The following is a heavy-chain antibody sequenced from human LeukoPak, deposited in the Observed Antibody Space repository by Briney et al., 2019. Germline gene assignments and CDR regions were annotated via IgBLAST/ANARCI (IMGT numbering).Heavy chain of an antibody. J-gene: IGHJ5*01. D-gene: IGHD3-10*01. Sequence: ASVKVSCKASGYTFTSYDINWVRQATGEGLEWMGWMSPNSGDTGYAQKFQGRVTMTRDTSINIAYMELSSLRSEDTAVYYCARVGLRGSGTHHDWFDSWGQGTLITVSS. V-gene: IGHV1-8*01. CDR3: ARVGLRGSGTHHDWFDS. CDR1: GYTFTSYD. CDR2: MSPNSGDT.